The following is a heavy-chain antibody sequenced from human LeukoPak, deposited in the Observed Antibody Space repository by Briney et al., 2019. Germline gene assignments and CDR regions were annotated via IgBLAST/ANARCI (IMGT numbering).Heavy chain of an antibody. D-gene: IGHD3-3*01. CDR1: GGSISSYY. CDR2: IYTSGST. V-gene: IGHV4-4*07. Sequence: SETLSLTCTVSGGSISSYYWSWIRQPAGKGLEWIGRIYTSGSTNYNPSLKSRVTMSVDTSKNQFSLKLSSVTAADTAVYYCARDGGSYYDFWSGYYTSNWFDPWGQGTLVTVSS. CDR3: ARDGGSYYDFWSGYYTSNWFDP. J-gene: IGHJ5*02.